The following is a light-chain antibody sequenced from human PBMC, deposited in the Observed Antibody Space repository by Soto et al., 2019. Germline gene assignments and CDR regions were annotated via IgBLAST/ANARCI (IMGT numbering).Light chain of an antibody. CDR2: DVS. Sequence: DIQMTQSPSTLSASVGDRVTITCRASQSISSWLAWFQQKPGKAPKLLISDVSTLESGVPSRFSGSGSGTEFTLAITSLQPDDSATYYCQHYDSYPLTFGGGTKLEIK. J-gene: IGKJ4*01. V-gene: IGKV1-5*01. CDR3: QHYDSYPLT. CDR1: QSISSW.